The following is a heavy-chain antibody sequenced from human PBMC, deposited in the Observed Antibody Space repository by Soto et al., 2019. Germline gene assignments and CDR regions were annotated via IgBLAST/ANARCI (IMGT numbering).Heavy chain of an antibody. D-gene: IGHD6-13*01. CDR1: GGSISSSSYY. Sequence: SETLSLTCTVSGGSISSSSYYWGWIRQPPGKGLEWIGSIYYSGSTYYNPSLKSRVTISVDTSKNQFSLKLSSVTAADTAVYYCARHVLSSSWSGLATNFDSWGQGTLVTVSS. J-gene: IGHJ4*02. CDR3: ARHVLSSSWSGLATNFDS. V-gene: IGHV4-39*01. CDR2: IYYSGST.